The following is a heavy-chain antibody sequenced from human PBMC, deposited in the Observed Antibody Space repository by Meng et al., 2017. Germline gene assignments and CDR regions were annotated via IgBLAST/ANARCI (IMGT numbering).Heavy chain of an antibody. CDR2: ISYDGSNK. D-gene: IGHD2-15*01. CDR3: ATPIGAVVAATGAFGY. J-gene: IGHJ4*02. Sequence: GGSLRLSCAASGFTFSSYAMHWVRQAPGKGLEWVAVISYDGSNKYYADSVKGRFTISRDNSKNTLYLQMNSLRAEDTAVYYCATPIGAVVAATGAFGYWGQGTLVTVSS. CDR1: GFTFSSYA. V-gene: IGHV3-30*04.